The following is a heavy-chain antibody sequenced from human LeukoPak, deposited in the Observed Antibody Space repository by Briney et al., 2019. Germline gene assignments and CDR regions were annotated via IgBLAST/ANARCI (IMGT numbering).Heavy chain of an antibody. D-gene: IGHD1/OR15-1a*01. Sequence: LSLTCTVSGGSISSGDYYWSWIRQAPGKGLEWVSYISSSGSTIYYADSVKGRFTISRDNAKNSLYLQMNSLRAEDTAVYYCARDLFEQGYYYGMDVWGQGTTVTVSS. CDR2: ISSSGSTI. J-gene: IGHJ6*02. CDR1: GGSISSGDYY. V-gene: IGHV3-11*01. CDR3: ARDLFEQGYYYGMDV.